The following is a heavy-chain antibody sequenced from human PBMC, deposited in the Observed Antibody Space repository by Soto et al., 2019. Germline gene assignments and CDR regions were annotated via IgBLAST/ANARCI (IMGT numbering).Heavy chain of an antibody. CDR1: GYTFTSYA. CDR2: INAGNGNT. V-gene: IGHV1-3*01. D-gene: IGHD3-16*02. Sequence: GASVKVSCKASGYTFTSYAMHWVRQAPGQRLEWMGWINAGNGNTKYSQKFQGRVTITRDTSASTAYMELSSLRSEDTAVYYCARDTPKDYIWGSYRFDYWGQGTLVTVS. CDR3: ARDTPKDYIWGSYRFDY. J-gene: IGHJ4*02.